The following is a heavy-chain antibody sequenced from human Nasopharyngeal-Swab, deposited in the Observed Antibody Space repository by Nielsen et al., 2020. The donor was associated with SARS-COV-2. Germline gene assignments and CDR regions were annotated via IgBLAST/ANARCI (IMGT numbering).Heavy chain of an antibody. Sequence: SQTLSLTGAISGDSVSSNSAAWNWIRQSPSRGLEWLGRTYYRSKWYNDYAVSVKSRITINPDTSKNQFSLQLNSVTPEDTAVYYCAASILWFGESPTGNWFDPWGQGTLVTVSS. J-gene: IGHJ5*02. V-gene: IGHV6-1*01. CDR1: GDSVSSNSAA. CDR2: TYYRSKWYN. CDR3: AASILWFGESPTGNWFDP. D-gene: IGHD3-10*01.